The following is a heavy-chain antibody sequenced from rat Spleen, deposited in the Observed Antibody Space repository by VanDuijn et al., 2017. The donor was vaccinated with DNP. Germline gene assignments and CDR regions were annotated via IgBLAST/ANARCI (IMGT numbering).Heavy chain of an antibody. Sequence: EVQLVESGGGLVQPGRSMKLSCAASGFTFSNYDMAWVRQAPTKGLEWVASISTGGGNTYYRDSVKGRFTISRDNAKSTLYLQMDSLRSEDTATYYSATSYYYDGSYPFAYWGQGTLVTVSS. J-gene: IGHJ3*01. CDR3: ATSYYYDGSYPFAY. CDR1: GFTFSNYD. CDR2: ISTGGGNT. D-gene: IGHD1-12*02. V-gene: IGHV5-25*01.